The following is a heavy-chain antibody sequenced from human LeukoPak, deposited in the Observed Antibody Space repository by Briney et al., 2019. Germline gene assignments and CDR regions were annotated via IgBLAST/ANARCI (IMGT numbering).Heavy chain of an antibody. D-gene: IGHD6-13*01. CDR1: GFTFSSYW. CDR2: INHSGST. CDR3: ARGRYSSSWYYYYGMDV. J-gene: IGHJ6*02. V-gene: IGHV4-34*01. Sequence: GSLRLSCAASGFTFSSYWMSWIRQPPGKGLEWIGEINHSGSTNYNPSLKSRVTISVDTSKNQFSLKLSSVTAADTAVYYCARGRYSSSWYYYYGMDVWGQGTTVTVSS.